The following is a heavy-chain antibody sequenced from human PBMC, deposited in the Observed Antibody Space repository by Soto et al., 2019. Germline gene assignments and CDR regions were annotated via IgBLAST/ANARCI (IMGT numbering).Heavy chain of an antibody. J-gene: IGHJ4*02. CDR3: AKDTGRGGGSVFDY. D-gene: IGHD2-15*01. CDR2: ISVSGADT. CDR1: GFIFSNYA. Sequence: GGSLRLSCAPSGFIFSNYAMSWVRQARGKGLEWVSAISVSGADTYYTESVKGRFTISRDNFKNTLYLQMNSLRAEDTAVYYCAKDTGRGGGSVFDYWGQGTLVTVSS. V-gene: IGHV3-23*01.